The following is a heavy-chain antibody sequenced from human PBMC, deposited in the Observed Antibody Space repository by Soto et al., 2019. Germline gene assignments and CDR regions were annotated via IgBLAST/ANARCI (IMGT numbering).Heavy chain of an antibody. V-gene: IGHV3-30-3*01. CDR2: ISYDGSNK. CDR3: ASDPTRTSDDY. CDR1: GFTFSRYA. Sequence: QVQLVESGGGVVQPGRSLRLSCAASGFTFSRYAMHWVRQAPGKGLEWVAAISYDGSNKYYADSVKGRFTISRDNSKNTLYLQMNRLRAEDTAVYYCASDPTRTSDDYWGQGTLVTVSS. J-gene: IGHJ4*02. D-gene: IGHD2-8*01.